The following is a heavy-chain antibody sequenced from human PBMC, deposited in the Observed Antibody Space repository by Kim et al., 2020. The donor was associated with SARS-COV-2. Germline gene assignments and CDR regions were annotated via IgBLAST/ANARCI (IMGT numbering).Heavy chain of an antibody. J-gene: IGHJ4*02. D-gene: IGHD3-16*01. V-gene: IGHV3-43*01. CDR3: VKDIARGDMSFDS. CDR2: INWYGDDT. Sequence: GGSLRLSCAASGFAFDDYTMHWVRQPPGKGQEWVSLINWYGDDTAYRDSVKGRFTITRDNSENALYLQMNSLRIEDTALYYCVKDIARGDMSFDSWGQGTLVTVSS. CDR1: GFAFDDYT.